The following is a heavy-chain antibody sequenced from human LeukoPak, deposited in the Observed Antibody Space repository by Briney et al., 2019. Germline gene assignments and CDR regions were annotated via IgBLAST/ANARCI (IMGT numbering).Heavy chain of an antibody. D-gene: IGHD6-19*01. J-gene: IGHJ3*02. Sequence: GRSLRLYCAASGFTFDDYAMHWVRQAPGKGLEWVSGISWNSGSIGYADSVKGRFTISRDNAKNSLYLQMNSLRAEDMALYYCAKGRGGIAVDAFDIWGQGTMVTVSS. CDR2: ISWNSGSI. CDR3: AKGRGGIAVDAFDI. CDR1: GFTFDDYA. V-gene: IGHV3-9*03.